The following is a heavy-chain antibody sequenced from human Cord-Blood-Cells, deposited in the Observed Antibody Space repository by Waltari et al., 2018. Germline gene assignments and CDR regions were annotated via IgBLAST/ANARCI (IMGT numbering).Heavy chain of an antibody. V-gene: IGHV4-30-4*01. Sequence: QVQLQESGPGLVKPSQTLSLTCTVSGGSISSDDYYWSWLRQPPGKRLEWLGYIYDSGRRYYNTSVKSRVTMSVDTSKTQCSHKLSSATSTDTCGYYCAKNGLTLHSSSWYPKYAFDIWGQGTMVTVSS. CDR2: IYDSGRR. CDR1: GGSISSDDYY. CDR3: AKNGLTLHSSSWYPKYAFDI. D-gene: IGHD6-13*01. J-gene: IGHJ3*02.